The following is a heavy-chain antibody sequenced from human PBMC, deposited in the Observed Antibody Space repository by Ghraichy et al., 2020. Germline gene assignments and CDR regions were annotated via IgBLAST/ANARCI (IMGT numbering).Heavy chain of an antibody. V-gene: IGHV1-46*01. CDR2: INPSGGST. D-gene: IGHD3-3*01. CDR1: GYTFTSYY. Sequence: ASVKVSCKASGYTFTSYYMHWVRQAPGQGLEWMGIINPSGGSTSYAQKFQGRVTMTRDTSTSTVYMELSSLRSEDTAVYYCARERGPKYYDFWSGYYYYYYMDVWGKGTTVTVSS. J-gene: IGHJ6*03. CDR3: ARERGPKYYDFWSGYYYYYYMDV.